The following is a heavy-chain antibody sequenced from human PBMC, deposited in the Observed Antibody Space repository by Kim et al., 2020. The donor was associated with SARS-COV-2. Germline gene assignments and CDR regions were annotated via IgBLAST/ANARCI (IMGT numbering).Heavy chain of an antibody. CDR1: GGSISSYY. D-gene: IGHD2-15*01. CDR2: IYTSGST. J-gene: IGHJ6*02. V-gene: IGHV4-4*07. CDR3: ARDICGGSCYSPDYYGMDV. Sequence: ETLSLTCTVSGGSISSYYWNWIRQPAGKGLEWIGRIYTSGSTNYNPSLKSRVTMSVDTSKNQFSLKLSSVTAADTAVYYCARDICGGSCYSPDYYGMDVWGQGTTVTVSS.